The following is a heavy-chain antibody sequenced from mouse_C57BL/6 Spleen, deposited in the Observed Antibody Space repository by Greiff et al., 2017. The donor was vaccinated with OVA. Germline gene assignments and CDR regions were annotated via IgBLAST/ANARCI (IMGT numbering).Heavy chain of an antibody. CDR3: ARGGGLITTVVAHFDY. Sequence: EVKLVESGGGIVKPGGSLKLSCAASGFTFSSYAMSWVRQTPEKRLEWVATISDGGSYTYYPDNVKGRFTISRDNAKNNLYLQMSHLKSEDTAMYYCARGGGLITTVVAHFDYWGQGTTLTVSS. CDR1: GFTFSSYA. D-gene: IGHD1-1*01. J-gene: IGHJ2*01. CDR2: ISDGGSYT. V-gene: IGHV5-4*03.